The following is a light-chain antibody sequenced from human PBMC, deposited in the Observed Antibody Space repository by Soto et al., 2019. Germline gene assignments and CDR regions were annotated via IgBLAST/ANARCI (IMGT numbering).Light chain of an antibody. CDR3: QQYNNWPGT. J-gene: IGKJ1*01. CDR2: GAS. V-gene: IGKV3-15*01. Sequence: EIVMTQSPGTLSVSPGERATLSCRASQSVSSNLAWYQQKLGQAPRLLIYGASTRATGIPARFSGSGSGTEFSLTISSLQSEAFAVYYCQQYNNWPGTFGQGTKVEIK. CDR1: QSVSSN.